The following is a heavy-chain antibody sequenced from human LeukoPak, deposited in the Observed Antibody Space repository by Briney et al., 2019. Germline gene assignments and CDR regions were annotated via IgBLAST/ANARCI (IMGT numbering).Heavy chain of an antibody. CDR2: IYSGGNT. J-gene: IGHJ4*02. V-gene: IGHV3-66*01. D-gene: IGHD6-19*01. CDR1: GFTVSTYY. Sequence: GGSLRLSCAASGFTVSTYYMSWVRRAPGKGLGWLSVIYSGGNTYYADSVKDRFTISRDNSKNTLYLQINSLRAEDTAVYYCARGLAVTGGGYEFGYWGQGTLVTVSS. CDR3: ARGLAVTGGGYEFGY.